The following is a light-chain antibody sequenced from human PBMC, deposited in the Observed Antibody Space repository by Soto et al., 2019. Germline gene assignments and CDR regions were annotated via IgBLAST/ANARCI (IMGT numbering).Light chain of an antibody. J-gene: IGKJ1*01. Sequence: DIQMTQSPSTLSASVGDRVTITCRASQSISTWLAWYQQKPGKAPKLLIYDASSLESGVPSRFSGSGSGTDFTLTISSLQPDDFATYYCQQYNSYWQFVQGTKVEIK. CDR1: QSISTW. V-gene: IGKV1-5*01. CDR3: QQYNSYWQ. CDR2: DAS.